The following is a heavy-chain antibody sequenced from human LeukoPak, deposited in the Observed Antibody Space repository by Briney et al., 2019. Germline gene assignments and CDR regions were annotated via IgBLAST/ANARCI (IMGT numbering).Heavy chain of an antibody. CDR3: ARDLGWFDAFDI. V-gene: IGHV4-59*11. D-gene: IGHD3-10*01. CDR2: IYYSGST. J-gene: IGHJ3*02. Sequence: SETLSLTCTVSGGSISSHYWSWIRQPPGKGLEWIGYIYYSGSTNYNPSLKSQVTISVDTSKNQFSLKLSSVTAADTAVYYCARDLGWFDAFDIWGQGTMVTVSS. CDR1: GGSISSHY.